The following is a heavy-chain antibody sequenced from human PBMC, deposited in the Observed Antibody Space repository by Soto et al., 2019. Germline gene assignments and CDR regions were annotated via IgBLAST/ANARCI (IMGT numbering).Heavy chain of an antibody. CDR2: MNPNSGDT. CDR1: GYTFTSYD. J-gene: IGHJ4*02. Sequence: QVQLVQNGAEVKKPGASVKVSCKASGYTFTSYDINWVRQATGQGPEWMGWMNPNSGDTHYAQTFQGRVTMTRNTSISTAYMELSSLRSEDTAMYYCARWYRGNSGDYWGQGTLVTVSS. D-gene: IGHD2-21*02. V-gene: IGHV1-8*01. CDR3: ARWYRGNSGDY.